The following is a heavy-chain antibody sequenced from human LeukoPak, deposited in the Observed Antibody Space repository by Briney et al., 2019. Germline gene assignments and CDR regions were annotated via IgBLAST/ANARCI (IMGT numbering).Heavy chain of an antibody. J-gene: IGHJ3*02. CDR3: ARATGDGRHAFDI. CDR1: GFTFTSYS. V-gene: IGHV3-48*04. Sequence: GGSLRLSCAASGFTFTSYSMNWVSQAPGKGLEWVSYISSSGSTIYYADSVKGRFTISRDNANNSLHLQMNSLRAEDTAVYYCARATGDGRHAFDIWGQGTIVTVSS. D-gene: IGHD7-27*01. CDR2: ISSSGSTI.